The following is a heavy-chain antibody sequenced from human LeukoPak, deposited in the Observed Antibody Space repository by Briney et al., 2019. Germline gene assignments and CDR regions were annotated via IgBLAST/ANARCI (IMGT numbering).Heavy chain of an antibody. CDR2: INLSGGST. J-gene: IGHJ6*02. CDR1: GYTFTTYS. Sequence: ASVKVSCKASGYTFTTYSMHWVRQAPGQGLEWMAIINLSGGSTDYTQKFQGRVTMTRDTSTSTVYMELSSLRSEDAAVYYCVRHNHMDVWGQGTTVTVSS. CDR3: VRHNHMDV. V-gene: IGHV1-46*01.